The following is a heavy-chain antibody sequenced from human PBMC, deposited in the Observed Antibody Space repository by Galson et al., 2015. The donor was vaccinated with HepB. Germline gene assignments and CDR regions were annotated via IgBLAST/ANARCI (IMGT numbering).Heavy chain of an antibody. CDR1: GDSVSSNSVT. CDR3: ARISYQDSPC. Sequence: CAISGDSVSSNSVTWNWIRQSPSRGLEWLGRTYYRSKWFHEYEVSVRDRITVDPDTSMNQFSLQLNSVTPEDTAVYYCARISYQDSPCWGQGTLVTVSS. CDR2: TYYRSKWFH. D-gene: IGHD5-18*01. V-gene: IGHV6-1*01. J-gene: IGHJ4*02.